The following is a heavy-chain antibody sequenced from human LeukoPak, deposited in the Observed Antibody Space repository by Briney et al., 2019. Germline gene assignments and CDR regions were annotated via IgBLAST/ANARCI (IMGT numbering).Heavy chain of an antibody. CDR2: TYYRSKWYN. D-gene: IGHD5-18*01. CDR1: GDSVSSNSAA. CDR3: AIPLGVDGYSYGLR. J-gene: IGHJ4*02. Sequence: SQTLSLTCAISGDSVSSNSAAWNWIRQSPSRGLEWLGRTYYRSKWYNDYAVSVKSRITINPDTSKNQFSLQLNSVTPEDTAVYYCAIPLGVDGYSYGLRWGQGTLVTVSS. V-gene: IGHV6-1*01.